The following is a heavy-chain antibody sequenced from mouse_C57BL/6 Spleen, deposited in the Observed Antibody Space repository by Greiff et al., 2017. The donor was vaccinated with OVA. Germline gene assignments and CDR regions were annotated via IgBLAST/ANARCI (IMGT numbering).Heavy chain of an antibody. CDR1: GYAFSSYW. Sequence: VQLVESGAELVKPGASVKISCKASGYAFSSYWMNWVKQRPGKGLEWIGQIYPGDGDTNYNGKFKGKATLTADKSSSTAYMQLSSLTSEDSAVYFCARSAGTEGFDYWGQGTTLTVSS. J-gene: IGHJ2*01. D-gene: IGHD4-1*01. CDR2: IYPGDGDT. CDR3: ARSAGTEGFDY. V-gene: IGHV1-80*01.